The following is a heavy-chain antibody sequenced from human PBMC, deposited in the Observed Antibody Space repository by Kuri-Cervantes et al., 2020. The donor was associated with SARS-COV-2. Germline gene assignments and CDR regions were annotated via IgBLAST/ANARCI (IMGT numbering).Heavy chain of an antibody. V-gene: IGHV4-61*02. CDR3: AREGSIYSSSSWEGDYYYYYMDV. CDR2: IYTSGST. Sequence: SETLSLTCTVSGGSISSGSYYWSWIRQPAGKGLEWIGRIYTSGSTNYNPSLKSRVTISVDTSKNQFSLKLSSVTAADTAVYYCAREGSIYSSSSWEGDYYYYYMDVRGKGTTVTVSS. D-gene: IGHD6-13*01. CDR1: GGSISSGSYY. J-gene: IGHJ6*03.